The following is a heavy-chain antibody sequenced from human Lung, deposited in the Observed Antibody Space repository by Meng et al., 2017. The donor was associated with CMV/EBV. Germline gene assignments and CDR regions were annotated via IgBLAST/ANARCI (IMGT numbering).Heavy chain of an antibody. CDR2: MYYSRDA. CDR3: ARDWQGGAEPYGMDV. D-gene: IGHD1-14*01. J-gene: IGHJ6*04. Sequence: SXTXSLXCTVSGGSITSYYWSWIRQPPGKGLEWIAYMYYSRDASYNPSLRRRVTVSVDTSKSQFSLQLSSVTAADTAVYYCARDWQGGAEPYGMDVWVKGTTVTVSS. CDR1: GGSITSYY. V-gene: IGHV4-59*01.